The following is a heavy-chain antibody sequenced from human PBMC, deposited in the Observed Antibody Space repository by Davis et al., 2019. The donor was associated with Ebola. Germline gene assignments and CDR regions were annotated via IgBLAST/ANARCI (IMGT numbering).Heavy chain of an antibody. CDR1: GGSISSYY. V-gene: IGHV4-59*01. Sequence: SETLSLTCTVPGGSISSYYWSWIRQPPGKGLEWIGYIYYSGSTNYNPSLKSRVTISVDTSKNQFSLKLSSVTAADTAVYYCARDRRLAAAGTGFDPWGQGTLVTVSS. CDR3: ARDRRLAAAGTGFDP. D-gene: IGHD6-13*01. J-gene: IGHJ5*02. CDR2: IYYSGST.